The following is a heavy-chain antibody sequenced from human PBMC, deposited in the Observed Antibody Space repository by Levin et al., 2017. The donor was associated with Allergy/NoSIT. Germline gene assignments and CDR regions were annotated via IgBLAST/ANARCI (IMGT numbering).Heavy chain of an antibody. D-gene: IGHD3-3*01. CDR3: ARHHTIQRYYYFMDV. Sequence: SQTLSLTCTVSGGSISSSSYYWGWIRQPPGKGLGWVGTIYYSGSTYYNPSLKGRITMSVDTSNNQFALKLNSVTAADTAVYYCARHHTIQRYYYFMDVWGKGTSVTVSS. CDR2: IYYSGST. CDR1: GGSISSSSYY. V-gene: IGHV4-39*01. J-gene: IGHJ6*03.